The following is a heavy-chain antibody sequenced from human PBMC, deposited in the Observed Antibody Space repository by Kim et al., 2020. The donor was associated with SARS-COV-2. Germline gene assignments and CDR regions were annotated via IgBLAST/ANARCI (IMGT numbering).Heavy chain of an antibody. Sequence: SETLSLTCTVSGGSISSSSYYWGRLRQPPGMGLEWIVCFNYSGSTYYNPSLKSRVTISVDTSKNQFSLKLSSVTAAVSAGYYCARLWRQWLDTTPSYFDFWGHGTLVTGSS. J-gene: IGHJ4*03. CDR1: GGSISSSSYY. V-gene: IGHV4-39*01. D-gene: IGHD6-19*01. CDR3: ARLWRQWLDTTPSYFDF. CDR2: FNYSGST.